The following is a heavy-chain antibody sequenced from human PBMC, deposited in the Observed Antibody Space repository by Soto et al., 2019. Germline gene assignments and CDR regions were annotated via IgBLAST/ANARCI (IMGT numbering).Heavy chain of an antibody. D-gene: IGHD3-9*01. J-gene: IGHJ6*02. V-gene: IGHV3-30*03. CDR3: AIDIDLTYYYYGMDV. Sequence: GGSLRLSCAASGFTFSSYGMHWVRQAPGRGLEWVAVISYDGSNKYYADSVKGRFTISRDNSKNTLYLQMNSLRAEDTAVYYCAIDIDLTYYYYGMDVWGQGTTVSGSS. CDR2: ISYDGSNK. CDR1: GFTFSSYG.